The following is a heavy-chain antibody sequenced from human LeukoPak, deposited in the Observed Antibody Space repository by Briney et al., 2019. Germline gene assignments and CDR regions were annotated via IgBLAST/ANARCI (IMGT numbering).Heavy chain of an antibody. CDR1: GFTFSSYW. Sequence: GGSLRLSCAASGFTFSSYWMSWVRQAPGKGLEWVANIKQDGSEKYYVDPVKGRFTISRDNAKNSMYLQMNSLRAEDTAVYYCARDPYYDFWSGFLGDYWGQGTLVTVSS. CDR2: IKQDGSEK. D-gene: IGHD3-3*01. J-gene: IGHJ4*02. CDR3: ARDPYYDFWSGFLGDY. V-gene: IGHV3-7*01.